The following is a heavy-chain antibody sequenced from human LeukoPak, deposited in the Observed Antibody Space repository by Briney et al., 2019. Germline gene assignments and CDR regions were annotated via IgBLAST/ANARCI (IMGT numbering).Heavy chain of an antibody. J-gene: IGHJ4*02. V-gene: IGHV3-7*01. D-gene: IGHD6-19*01. Sequence: GGSLRLSCAASGFTFINYWMSWVRQAPGKGLEWVANINQDGSEKYYVDSVKGRFTISRDNARSSLYLQMNSLRVEDTAVYYCARVQGSSGPGIFEYWGQGTLVPVSS. CDR3: ARVQGSSGPGIFEY. CDR2: INQDGSEK. CDR1: GFTFINYW.